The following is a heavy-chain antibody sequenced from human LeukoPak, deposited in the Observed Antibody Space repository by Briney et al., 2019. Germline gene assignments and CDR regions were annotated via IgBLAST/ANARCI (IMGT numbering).Heavy chain of an antibody. Sequence: PGGSLRLSCAASEFSVGSNYMTWVRQAPGKGLEWVSLIYSGGSTYYADSVKGRFTISRDNSKNTLYLQMNSLRAEDTAVYYCAREMGYYDILTGYHTYNWFDPWGQGTLVTVSS. J-gene: IGHJ5*02. V-gene: IGHV3-53*01. CDR1: EFSVGSNY. CDR3: AREMGYYDILTGYHTYNWFDP. D-gene: IGHD3-9*01. CDR2: IYSGGST.